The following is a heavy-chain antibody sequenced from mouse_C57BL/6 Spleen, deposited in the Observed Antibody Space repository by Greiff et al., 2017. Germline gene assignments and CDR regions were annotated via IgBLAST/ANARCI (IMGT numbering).Heavy chain of an antibody. CDR1: GFTFSDYG. V-gene: IGHV5-17*01. J-gene: IGHJ1*03. D-gene: IGHD1-1*01. CDR3: ARLFITTVVGHDV. Sequence: EVKLVESGGGLVKPGGSLKLSCAASGFTFSDYGMHWVRQAPEKGLEWVAYISSGSSTIYYADTVKGRFTISRDNAKNTLFRQMTSLRSEDTAMYYCARLFITTVVGHDVWGTGTTVTVSS. CDR2: ISSGSSTI.